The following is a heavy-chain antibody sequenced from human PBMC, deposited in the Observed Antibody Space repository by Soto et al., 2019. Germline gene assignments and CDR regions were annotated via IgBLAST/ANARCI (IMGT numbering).Heavy chain of an antibody. CDR1: GGSISSYY. CDR3: ARESGVDWFDP. CDR2: IYYSGST. J-gene: IGHJ5*02. V-gene: IGHV4-59*12. D-gene: IGHD3-10*01. Sequence: SETLSLTCTVSGGSISSYYWSWIRQPPGKGLEWIGYIYYSGSTNYNPSLKSRVTISVDRSKNQFSLKLSSVTAADTAVYYCARESGVDWFDPWGQGTLVTVS.